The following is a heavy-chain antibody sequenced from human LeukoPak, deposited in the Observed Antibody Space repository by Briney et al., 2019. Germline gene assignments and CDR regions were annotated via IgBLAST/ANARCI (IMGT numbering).Heavy chain of an antibody. V-gene: IGHV5-51*01. CDR2: IYPGDSDT. J-gene: IGHJ4*02. D-gene: IGHD3-10*01. CDR1: GYSFISYW. CDR3: ARVPYRPMVYVFDY. Sequence: GESLKVSCKGSGYSFISYWIGWVRQMPGKGLEWMGIIYPGDSDTRYRPSFQGQVTISADKSISTAYLQWSSLKASDTAMYYCARVPYRPMVYVFDYWGQGTLVTVSS.